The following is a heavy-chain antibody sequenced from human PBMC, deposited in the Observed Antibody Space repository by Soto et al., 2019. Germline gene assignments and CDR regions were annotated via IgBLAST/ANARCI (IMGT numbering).Heavy chain of an antibody. Sequence: QITLKESGPTLVKPTQTLTLTCTFSGFSLSTSGVGVGWIRQPPGKALEWLALIYWDDDKRYSPSLKSRLTITKDTSKNQVVLTMTNMDPVDTATDYCARGDTGYRTEYGMDVWGQGTTVTVSS. CDR1: GFSLSTSGVG. J-gene: IGHJ6*02. V-gene: IGHV2-5*02. D-gene: IGHD3-9*01. CDR3: ARGDTGYRTEYGMDV. CDR2: IYWDDDK.